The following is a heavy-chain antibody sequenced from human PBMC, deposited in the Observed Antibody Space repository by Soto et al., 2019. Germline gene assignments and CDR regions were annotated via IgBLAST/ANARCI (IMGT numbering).Heavy chain of an antibody. D-gene: IGHD5-12*01. CDR3: ARVRGYSGYDPLDV. J-gene: IGHJ6*02. Sequence: EVQLVESGGGLVQPGGSLRLSCAASGFTFSSYWMSWVRQAPGKGLEWVANIKQDGSEKYYVDSVKGRFTISRDNAKNSLYLQMNSLRAEDTAVYYCARVRGYSGYDPLDVWGQGTTVTVSS. CDR1: GFTFSSYW. CDR2: IKQDGSEK. V-gene: IGHV3-7*01.